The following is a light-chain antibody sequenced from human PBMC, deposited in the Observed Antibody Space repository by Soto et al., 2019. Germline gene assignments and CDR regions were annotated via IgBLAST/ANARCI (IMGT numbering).Light chain of an antibody. CDR2: LEGSGSY. V-gene: IGLV4-60*02. Sequence: QSVLTQSSSASASLGSSVKLTCTLSSGHSSYIIAWHQQQPGKAPRYLMKLEGSGSYNKGSGVPDRFSGSSSGADRYLTISNLQFADEADYYCETWDSNTHTVFGGGTKVTVL. CDR1: SGHSSYI. J-gene: IGLJ3*02. CDR3: ETWDSNTHTV.